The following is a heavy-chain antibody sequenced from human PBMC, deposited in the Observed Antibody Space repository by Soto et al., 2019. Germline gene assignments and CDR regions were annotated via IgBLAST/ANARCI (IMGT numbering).Heavy chain of an antibody. V-gene: IGHV4-34*01. CDR1: GGSFSGYY. Sequence: SETLSLTCAVYGGSFSGYYWSWIRQPPGKGLEWIGEINHSGSTNYNPSLKSRVTISVDTSKNQFSLKLSSVPAADTAVYYCARGDGASGSYFDYWGQGTLVTVSS. CDR3: ARGDGASGSYFDY. D-gene: IGHD1-26*01. CDR2: INHSGST. J-gene: IGHJ4*02.